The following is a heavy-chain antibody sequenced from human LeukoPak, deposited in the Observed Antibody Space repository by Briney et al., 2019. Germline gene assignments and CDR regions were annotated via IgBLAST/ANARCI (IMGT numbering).Heavy chain of an antibody. V-gene: IGHV1-69*02. CDR2: IIPILGIT. D-gene: IGHD3-16*02. CDR3: ARAPYYDYVWGSYRLGGFDY. CDR1: GDTFSSYT. Sequence: GASVKVSCKASGDTFSSYTISWVRQAPGQGLEWMGRIIPILGITNYAQKFQGKVTITADKSTTTAYMELSSLRSEDTAVYYCARAPYYDYVWGSYRLGGFDYWGQGTLVTVSS. J-gene: IGHJ4*02.